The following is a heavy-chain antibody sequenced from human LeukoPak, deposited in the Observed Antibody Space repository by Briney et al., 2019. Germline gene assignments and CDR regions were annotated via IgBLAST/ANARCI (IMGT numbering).Heavy chain of an antibody. J-gene: IGHJ6*03. Sequence: SGGSLSLSCAASRFLFSSYSMNWVRQAPGKGLEWVSYISSISSAIYYADSVKGRFTISRDNAKNSLYLQMNSLRAEDTALYYCARIYSEDGRYYFHYMDVWGKGTTVTVSS. CDR3: ARIYSEDGRYYFHYMDV. CDR2: ISSISSAI. CDR1: RFLFSSYS. D-gene: IGHD5-12*01. V-gene: IGHV3-48*04.